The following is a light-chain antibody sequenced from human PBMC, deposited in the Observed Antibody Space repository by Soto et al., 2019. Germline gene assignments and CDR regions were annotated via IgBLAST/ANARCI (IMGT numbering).Light chain of an antibody. J-gene: IGLJ2*01. V-gene: IGLV1-40*01. CDR1: SSNIGAGYD. Sequence: QSVLTQPPSVSGAPGQRVTISCTGSSSNIGAGYDVHWYQQLPGTAPKFLIYGKSNRPSGVPDRFSGSKSGTSASLAITGLQAEDDADYYCQSYDSSLSGSVFGGGTKLTFI. CDR3: QSYDSSLSGSV. CDR2: GKS.